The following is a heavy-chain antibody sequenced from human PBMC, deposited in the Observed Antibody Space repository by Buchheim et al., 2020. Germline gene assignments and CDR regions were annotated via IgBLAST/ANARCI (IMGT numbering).Heavy chain of an antibody. D-gene: IGHD3-22*01. CDR1: GFTFSSYE. V-gene: IGHV3-48*03. J-gene: IGHJ4*02. CDR2: ISSSGSTI. Sequence: EVQLVESGGGLVQPGGSLRLSCAASGFTFSSYEMNWVRQAPGKGLEWVSYISSSGSTIYYADSVKGRFTISRDNAKKSLYLQMNSLRAEDTAVYYCARDSYYYDSSGYFDYWGQGTL. CDR3: ARDSYYYDSSGYFDY.